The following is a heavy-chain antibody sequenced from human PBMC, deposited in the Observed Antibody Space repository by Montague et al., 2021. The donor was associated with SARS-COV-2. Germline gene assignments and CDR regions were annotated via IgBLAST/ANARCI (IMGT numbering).Heavy chain of an antibody. CDR2: IYYSGXT. CDR3: ARVGRQQLVRLSGMDV. J-gene: IGHJ6*02. D-gene: IGHD6-13*01. V-gene: IGHV4-39*07. CDR1: GGSISSSSYY. Sequence: SETLSLTCTVSGGSISSSSYYWGWIRQPPGKGLEWIVSIYYSGXTXYXXXXKXLVTISVDTSKNQFSLKLSAVTAADTAVYYCARVGRQQLVRLSGMDVWGQGTTVTVSS.